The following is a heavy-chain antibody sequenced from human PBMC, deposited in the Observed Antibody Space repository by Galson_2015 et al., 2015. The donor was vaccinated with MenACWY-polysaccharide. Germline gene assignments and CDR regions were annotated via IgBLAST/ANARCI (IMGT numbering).Heavy chain of an antibody. D-gene: IGHD2-15*01. CDR3: ARDTPGYCTGGNCEDFDY. Sequence: SVKVSCKASGYSFTSYAIHWVRQAPGQRLEWMGWINAGNGRTKYSQNFQGRVTITRDTSANTTYMELSSLTYEDTAVYYCARDTPGYCTGGNCEDFDYWGQGTLVTVSS. V-gene: IGHV1-3*01. CDR1: GYSFTSYA. CDR2: INAGNGRT. J-gene: IGHJ4*02.